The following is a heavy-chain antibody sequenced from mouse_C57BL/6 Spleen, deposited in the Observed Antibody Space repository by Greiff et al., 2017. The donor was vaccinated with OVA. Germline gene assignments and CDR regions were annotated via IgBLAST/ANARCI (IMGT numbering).Heavy chain of an antibody. CDR1: GYTFTSYW. Sequence: QVQLQQPGAELVKPGASVKLSCKASGYTFTSYWITWVKQRPGNGLEWIGDIYPGSGSTNYNEKFKSQATLTVDTSSSTVYMQLSSLTSEDSAVYYWARELSAGYVDYWGQGTTLTVSS. CDR2: IYPGSGST. D-gene: IGHD1-3*01. CDR3: ARELSAGYVDY. V-gene: IGHV1-55*01. J-gene: IGHJ2*01.